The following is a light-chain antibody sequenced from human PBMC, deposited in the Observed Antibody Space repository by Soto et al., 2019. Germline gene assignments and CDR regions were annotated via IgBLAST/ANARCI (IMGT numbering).Light chain of an antibody. CDR3: QQRHMWPIT. Sequence: EVVLTPSPVTLSLSLGERATLSCRASQSFRGLLAWYQQKPGQAPRLLIYDAYNRATGIPPRFSGSGSGTDFTLTISSLEPEDSAVYYCQQRHMWPITFGQGTRLE. V-gene: IGKV3-11*01. CDR2: DAY. CDR1: QSFRGL. J-gene: IGKJ5*01.